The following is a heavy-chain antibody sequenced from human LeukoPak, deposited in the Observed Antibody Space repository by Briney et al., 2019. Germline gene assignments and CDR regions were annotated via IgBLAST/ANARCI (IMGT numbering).Heavy chain of an antibody. V-gene: IGHV4-34*01. D-gene: IGHD6-19*01. J-gene: IGHJ4*02. CDR1: GGSFSGYY. Sequence: SETLSLTCAVYGGSFSGYYWSWIRQPPGKGLEWIGEINHSGSTNYNPSLQSRVTISVDTSKNQSSMKLRSVTAADTAVYYCARDSGYSSGWSWGQGTLVTVSS. CDR3: ARDSGYSSGWS. CDR2: INHSGST.